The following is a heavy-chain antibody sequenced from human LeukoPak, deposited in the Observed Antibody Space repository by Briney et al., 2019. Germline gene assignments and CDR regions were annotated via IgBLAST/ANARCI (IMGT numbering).Heavy chain of an antibody. Sequence: GGSLRLSCAASGFTFSSYDMSWVRQAPGKGLEWVANITSGGSEKYYGDSVRGRFTISRDNTKNSLYLQMKSLSAEDSAPKYCVTTYVSETIRVVRNGGKFDYWGQGSLVTVSS. J-gene: IGHJ4*02. CDR3: VTTYVSETIRVVRNGGKFDY. V-gene: IGHV3-7*01. D-gene: IGHD7-27*01. CDR1: GFTFSSYD. CDR2: ITSGGSEK.